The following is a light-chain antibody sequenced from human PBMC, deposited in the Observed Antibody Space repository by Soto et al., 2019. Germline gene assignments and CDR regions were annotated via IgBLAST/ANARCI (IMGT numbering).Light chain of an antibody. CDR1: QSIGNW. J-gene: IGKJ2*01. V-gene: IGKV1-5*03. CDR2: KAS. CDR3: QQYNSFPRS. Sequence: DIQMTQSPSTLSASVGDRVTITCRASQSIGNWLAWYQQKPGKAPRLLIYKASSLEGGVPSRFSGSGSGTEFSLTISSLQPDDFATYYCQQYNSFPRSFGQGTKLEIK.